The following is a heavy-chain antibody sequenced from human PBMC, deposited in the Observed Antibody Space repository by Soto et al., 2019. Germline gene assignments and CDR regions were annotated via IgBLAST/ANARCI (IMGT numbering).Heavy chain of an antibody. CDR2: INPRDGGT. Sequence: ASVKVSCKASGNTFTTYYVHWVRQAPGQGLEWMGVINPRDGGTSYAQKFQGRVTMTRDTSTSTVYMELSSLRSEDTAMYYCARRGYCSGGSCPLVFDYWGQGTLVTVSS. CDR1: GNTFTTYY. V-gene: IGHV1-46*03. D-gene: IGHD2-15*01. CDR3: ARRGYCSGGSCPLVFDY. J-gene: IGHJ4*02.